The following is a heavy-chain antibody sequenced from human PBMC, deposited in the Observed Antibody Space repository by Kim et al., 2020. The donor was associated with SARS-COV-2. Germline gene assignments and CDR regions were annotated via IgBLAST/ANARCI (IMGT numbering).Heavy chain of an antibody. D-gene: IGHD2-2*01. CDR2: ISSSSSYI. Sequence: GGSLRLSCAASGFTFSSYSMNWVRQAPGKGLEWVSSISSSSSYIYYADSVKGRFTISRDNAKNSLYLQMNSLRAEDTAVYYCARAPGYCSSTSCPYYYYGMDVWGQGTTVTVSS. CDR3: ARAPGYCSSTSCPYYYYGMDV. V-gene: IGHV3-21*01. CDR1: GFTFSSYS. J-gene: IGHJ6*02.